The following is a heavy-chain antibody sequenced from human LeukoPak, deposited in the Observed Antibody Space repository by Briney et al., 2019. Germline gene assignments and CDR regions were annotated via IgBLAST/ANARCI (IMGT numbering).Heavy chain of an antibody. Sequence: PGGSLRLSCAASGFTFSSYDMHWVRQATGKGLEWVSAIGTAGDTYYPGSVKGRFTISRENAKNSLYLQMNSLRAEDTAVYYCAKDGTIFGVVIYFDYWGQGTLVTVSS. V-gene: IGHV3-13*01. CDR1: GFTFSSYD. J-gene: IGHJ4*02. CDR2: IGTAGDT. D-gene: IGHD3-3*01. CDR3: AKDGTIFGVVIYFDY.